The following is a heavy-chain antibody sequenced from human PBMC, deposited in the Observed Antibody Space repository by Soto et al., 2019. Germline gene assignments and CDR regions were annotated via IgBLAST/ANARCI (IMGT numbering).Heavy chain of an antibody. J-gene: IGHJ4*02. CDR3: ARGITLPTPLDY. D-gene: IGHD1-20*01. CDR2: INAGNGNT. Sequence: GASVKVSCKASGYTFTSYAMHWVRQAPGQRLEWMGWINAGNGNTKYSQKFQGRATITRVTSASTAYMGLSSLRSEDTAVYYCARGITLPTPLDYWGQGTLVTVSS. CDR1: GYTFTSYA. V-gene: IGHV1-3*01.